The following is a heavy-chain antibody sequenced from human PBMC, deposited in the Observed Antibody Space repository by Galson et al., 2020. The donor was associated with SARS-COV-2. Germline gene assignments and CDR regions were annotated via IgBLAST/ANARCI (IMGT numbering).Heavy chain of an antibody. D-gene: IGHD1-7*01. J-gene: IGHJ6*02. CDR2: IYYSGST. CDR3: ARVNAGTPPYYYYYGMDV. V-gene: IGHV4-61*01. CDR1: GGSVSSGSYY. Sequence: SETLSLTCTVSGGSVSSGSYYWSWIRQPPGKGLEWIGYIYYSGSTNYNPSLKSRVTISVDTSKNQFSLKLSSVTAADTAVYYCARVNAGTPPYYYYYGMDVWGQGTTVTVSS.